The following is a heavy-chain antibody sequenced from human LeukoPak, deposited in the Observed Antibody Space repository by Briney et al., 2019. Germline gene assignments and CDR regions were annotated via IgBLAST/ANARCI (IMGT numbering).Heavy chain of an antibody. J-gene: IGHJ3*02. CDR3: ARRRSAYYGAFDI. CDR1: GGSISTTSYY. D-gene: IGHD3-16*01. CDR2: IYYSGST. Sequence: PSETLSLTCTVSGGSISTTSYYWGWIRQPPGRGLEWIGNIYYSGSTYYNPSLKSRVTISVDRSKTQFSLKVTSVTAADTAVYYCARRRSAYYGAFDIWGQGRMVTVSS. V-gene: IGHV4-39*01.